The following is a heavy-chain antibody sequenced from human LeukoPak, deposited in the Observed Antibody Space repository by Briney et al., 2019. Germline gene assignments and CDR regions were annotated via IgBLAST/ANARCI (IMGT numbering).Heavy chain of an antibody. CDR2: IYYSGST. D-gene: IGHD1-26*01. CDR3: ARSLAGAFRN. V-gene: IGHV4-39*01. J-gene: IGHJ4*02. CDR1: GGSISSSSYY. Sequence: PSETLSLTCTVSGGSISSSSYYWGWIRQPPGKGLEWIGSIYYSGSTYYNPSLKSRVTISVDTSKNQFPLKLSSVTAADTAVYYCARSLAGAFRNWGQGTLVTVSS.